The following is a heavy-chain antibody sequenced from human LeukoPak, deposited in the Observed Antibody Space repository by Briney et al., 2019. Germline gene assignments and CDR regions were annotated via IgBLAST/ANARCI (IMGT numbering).Heavy chain of an antibody. CDR2: IYSGGST. D-gene: IGHD3-9*01. CDR3: ARSYYDILTGYSRRELDY. Sequence: GGSLRLSCAASGFNVRNNYMSWVRQAPGKGLEWVSVIYSGGSTYDADSEKGRFIISRDDSKNTVFLQMNRLRVEDTAMYYCARSYYDILTGYSRRELDYWGQGTLVTVSS. V-gene: IGHV3-53*01. J-gene: IGHJ4*02. CDR1: GFNVRNNY.